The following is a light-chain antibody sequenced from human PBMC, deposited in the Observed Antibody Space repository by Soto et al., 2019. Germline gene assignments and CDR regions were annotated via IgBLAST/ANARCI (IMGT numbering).Light chain of an antibody. CDR1: QSITSY. V-gene: IGKV1-39*01. CDR3: QQTYSAPLT. CDR2: AAS. Sequence: DIQMTQSPSSLSASVGDRVTITCRASQSITSYLNWYQHKPGKAPKLLIYAASSFQSGVASRFSGSESGTDFTLTISSLQPEDFATYYCQQTYSAPLTFGGGTKVEIK. J-gene: IGKJ4*01.